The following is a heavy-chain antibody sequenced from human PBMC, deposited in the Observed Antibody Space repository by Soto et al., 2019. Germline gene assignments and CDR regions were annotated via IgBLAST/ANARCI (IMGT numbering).Heavy chain of an antibody. CDR1: GSSIGTAYW. Sequence: SETLSLTCAVSGSSIGTAYWWSWVRQSPGKGLEWIGETHNSGTTNYNPTLKSRVTILLDKSKNQFSLNQNSVTAADTAMYYCTRALLKSLDYWGQGNLVTVS. CDR2: THNSGTT. J-gene: IGHJ4*02. D-gene: IGHD3-9*01. V-gene: IGHV4-4*02. CDR3: TRALLKSLDY.